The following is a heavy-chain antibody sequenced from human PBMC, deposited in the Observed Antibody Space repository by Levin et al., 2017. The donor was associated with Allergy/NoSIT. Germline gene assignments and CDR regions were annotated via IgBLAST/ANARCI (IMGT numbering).Heavy chain of an antibody. CDR3: TTAPGGSSGWYDGY. Sequence: TGGSLRLSCAASGFTFSNAWMSWVRQAPGKGLEWVGRIKSKTDGGTTDYAAPVKGRFTISRDDSKNTLYLQMNSLKTEDTAVYYCTTAPGGSSGWYDGYWGQGTLVTVSS. D-gene: IGHD6-19*01. CDR1: GFTFSNAW. J-gene: IGHJ4*02. CDR2: IKSKTDGGTT. V-gene: IGHV3-15*01.